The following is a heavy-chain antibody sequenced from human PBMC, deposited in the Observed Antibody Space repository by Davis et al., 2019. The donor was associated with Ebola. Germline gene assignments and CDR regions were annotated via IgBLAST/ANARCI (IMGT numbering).Heavy chain of an antibody. CDR2: ISSSSTYI. CDR3: AREGRTTFYFDY. CDR1: GFTFSSYS. V-gene: IGHV3-21*01. J-gene: IGHJ4*02. D-gene: IGHD1-14*01. Sequence: GGSLRLSCAASGFTFSSYSMNWARQAPGKGLEWVSSISSSSTYINYADSVKGRFTISRDNAKNSLYLQMNSLRAEDTAVYYCAREGRTTFYFDYWGQGTLVTVSS.